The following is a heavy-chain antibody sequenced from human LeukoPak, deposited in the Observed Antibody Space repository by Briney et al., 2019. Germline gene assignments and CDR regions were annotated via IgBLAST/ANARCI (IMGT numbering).Heavy chain of an antibody. CDR1: GGPMTTYF. J-gene: IGHJ3*02. CDR3: ARHLSAGMPAFDI. D-gene: IGHD2-2*01. V-gene: IGHV4-59*08. Sequence: SETLSLTCSVSGGPMTTYFWSWVRQTPGKGLECIGYIHYSGITTYNPSLESRVTMSLDTSNNQFFLKLTSVTAADTALYYCARHLSAGMPAFDIWGPGAMVIVSS. CDR2: IHYSGIT.